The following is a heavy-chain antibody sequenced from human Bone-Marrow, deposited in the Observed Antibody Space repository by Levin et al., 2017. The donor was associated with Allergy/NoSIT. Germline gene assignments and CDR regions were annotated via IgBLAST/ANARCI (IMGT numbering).Heavy chain of an antibody. CDR1: GYSFTHYA. D-gene: IGHD5-12*01. V-gene: IGHV1-3*01. CDR3: AREVIPCGSSRQWLPLYSFDP. CDR2: INPVNGNT. J-gene: IGHJ5*02. Sequence: ASVKVSCKASGYSFTHYAIHWVRQAPGQRLEWMGWINPVNGNTKYSQNFQGRVTITKDTSASTVYVELSSLRSEDTAVYYCAREVIPCGSSRQWLPLYSFDPWGQGTLVTVSS.